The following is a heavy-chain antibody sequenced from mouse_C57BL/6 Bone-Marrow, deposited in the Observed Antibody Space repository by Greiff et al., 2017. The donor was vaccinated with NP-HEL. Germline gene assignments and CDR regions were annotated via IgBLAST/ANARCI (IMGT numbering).Heavy chain of an antibody. CDR3: ARERDFDY. Sequence: QVQLQQSGPELVKPGASVKISCKASGYAFSSSWMNWVKQRPGTGLEWIGRIYPGDGDTNYNGKFKGKATLTADKSSSTAYMQLSSLTSEDSAVYFCARERDFDYWGQGTTLTVSS. J-gene: IGHJ2*01. CDR2: IYPGDGDT. V-gene: IGHV1-82*01. CDR1: GYAFSSSW.